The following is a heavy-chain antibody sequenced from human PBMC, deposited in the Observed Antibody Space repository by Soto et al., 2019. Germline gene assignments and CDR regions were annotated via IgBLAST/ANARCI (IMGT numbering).Heavy chain of an antibody. CDR3: AKTAYGDYVVDY. CDR1: GFTFSSYW. J-gene: IGHJ4*02. Sequence: GVSLRLSCAASGFTFSSYWMSWVRQAPGKGLEWVANIKQDGSEKYYVDSVKGRFTISRDNAKNSLYLQMNSLRAEDTAVYYCAKTAYGDYVVDYWVQGSLVIVSS. V-gene: IGHV3-7*01. CDR2: IKQDGSEK. D-gene: IGHD4-17*01.